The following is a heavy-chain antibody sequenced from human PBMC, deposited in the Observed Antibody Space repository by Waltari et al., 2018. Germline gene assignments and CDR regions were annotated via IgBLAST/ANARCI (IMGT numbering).Heavy chain of an antibody. V-gene: IGHV1-69*08. Sequence: QVQLVQSGAEVKKPGSSVKVSCKASGGTFSSYTISWVRQAPGQGLEWMGRFIPILGIANYVQKFQGRVTITADKSTSTAYMELSSLRSEDTAVYYCARDSYYYDSSAYYYYYGMDVWGQGTTVTVSS. D-gene: IGHD3-22*01. CDR3: ARDSYYYDSSAYYYYYGMDV. CDR1: GGTFSSYT. J-gene: IGHJ6*02. CDR2: FIPILGIA.